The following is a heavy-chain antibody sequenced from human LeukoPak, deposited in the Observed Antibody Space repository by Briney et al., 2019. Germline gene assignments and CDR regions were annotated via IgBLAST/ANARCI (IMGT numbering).Heavy chain of an antibody. D-gene: IGHD4-17*01. CDR3: ARERPDYGDYSTGLDY. CDR1: GFTFSSYW. V-gene: IGHV3-7*03. Sequence: GGSLRLSCATSGFTFSSYWMSWVRQAPGKGLEWVADIKEDGSEKYYVDSVKGRFTISRDNAKNSLHLQMNSLRAEDTAVYYCARERPDYGDYSTGLDYWGQGTLVTVSS. J-gene: IGHJ4*02. CDR2: IKEDGSEK.